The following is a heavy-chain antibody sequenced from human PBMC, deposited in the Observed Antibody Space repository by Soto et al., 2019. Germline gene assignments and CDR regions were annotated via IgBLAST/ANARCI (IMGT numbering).Heavy chain of an antibody. V-gene: IGHV3-7*04. CDR1: GFTFSSYW. CDR3: AGGSGWLQTD. D-gene: IGHD6-19*01. J-gene: IGHJ4*02. Sequence: EVHVVESGGGLVQPGGSLRLSCAASGFTFSSYWMSWVRQAPGKGLEWVAIIKQDGSEQYYVDSVKGRFIISRDNAKNSQYLQMNSLRVEDTAMYYCAGGSGWLQTDWGQGTLVTVSS. CDR2: IKQDGSEQ.